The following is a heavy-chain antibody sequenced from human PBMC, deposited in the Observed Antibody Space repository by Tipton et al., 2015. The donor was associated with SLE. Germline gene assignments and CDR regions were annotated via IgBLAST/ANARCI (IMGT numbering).Heavy chain of an antibody. CDR1: GFTFSSYG. Sequence: GSLRLSCEASGFTFSSYGMHWVRQAPGKGLEWVGRIKSKTDGGTTDYAAPVKGRFTISRDDSKNTLYLQMNSLKTEDTAVYYCTTDSRWGWGLYYFDYWGQGTLVTVSS. V-gene: IGHV3-15*01. J-gene: IGHJ4*02. CDR3: TTDSRWGWGLYYFDY. D-gene: IGHD3-16*01. CDR2: IKSKTDGGTT.